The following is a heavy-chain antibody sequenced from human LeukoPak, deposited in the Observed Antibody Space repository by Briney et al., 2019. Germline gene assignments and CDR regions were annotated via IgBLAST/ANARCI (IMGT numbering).Heavy chain of an antibody. J-gene: IGHJ4*02. CDR1: GFTFTNYW. V-gene: IGHV3-7*01. Sequence: GGSLRLSCAASGFTFTNYWMTWVRQAPGKVLEWVGNINLDGSDKYYGDSVKGRFTISRDNAKNSLYLQMNSLRAEDTAVYYCARDTRYFDYWGQGNMVTVSS. CDR3: ARDTRYFDY. CDR2: INLDGSDK.